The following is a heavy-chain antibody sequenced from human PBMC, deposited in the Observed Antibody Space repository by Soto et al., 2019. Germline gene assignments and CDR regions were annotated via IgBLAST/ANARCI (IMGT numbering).Heavy chain of an antibody. CDR2: IYPGDSDT. Sequence: GESLKISCKGSGYNFASYWIGWVRQMPGKGLEWMGIIYPGDSDTRYSPSFQGQVTISADKSISTAYLQWSTLKASDTAMYYCLRDYESTGSYKDYWGQGTLVTVSS. CDR1: GYNFASYW. CDR3: LRDYESTGSYKDY. J-gene: IGHJ4*02. D-gene: IGHD3-22*01. V-gene: IGHV5-51*01.